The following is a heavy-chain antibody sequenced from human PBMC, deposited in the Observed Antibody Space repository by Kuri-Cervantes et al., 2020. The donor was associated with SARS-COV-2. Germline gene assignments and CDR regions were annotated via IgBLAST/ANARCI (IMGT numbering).Heavy chain of an antibody. J-gene: IGHJ2*01. V-gene: IGHV3-23*01. CDR1: GFSFSSYG. Sequence: GGSLRLSCAASGFSFSSYGMSWVRQAPGKGLEWVSAISGSGGSTYYADSVKGRFTISRDNSKNTLYLQMNSLRAEDTAVYYCAKDRGLGYSSSSATPYWYFDLWGRAILVTASS. D-gene: IGHD6-6*01. CDR2: ISGSGGST. CDR3: AKDRGLGYSSSSATPYWYFDL.